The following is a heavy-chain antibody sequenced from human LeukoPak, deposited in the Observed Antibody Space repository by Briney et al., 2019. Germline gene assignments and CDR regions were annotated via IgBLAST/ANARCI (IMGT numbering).Heavy chain of an antibody. CDR2: IRSKTYDATI. CDR3: GRATDDSIRYSSYHGMDV. CDR1: GFIFGDYA. J-gene: IGHJ6*02. D-gene: IGHD5-18*01. Sequence: GGPLRLPCTASGFIFGDYAVNWVPRAPGKALEGGGFIRSKTYDATISYATSVEGTIFISKDDSRGIAYLQMNRPKTEDTGRYYCGRATDDSIRYSSYHGMDVWGQGTTVTVSS. V-gene: IGHV3-49*04.